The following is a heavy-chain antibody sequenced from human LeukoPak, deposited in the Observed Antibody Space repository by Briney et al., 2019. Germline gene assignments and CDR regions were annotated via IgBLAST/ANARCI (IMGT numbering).Heavy chain of an antibody. CDR1: GFTFSSYA. CDR2: ISGSGGST. V-gene: IGHV3-23*01. CDR3: AKGTVTTWPHQSYGMDV. D-gene: IGHD4-17*01. J-gene: IGHJ6*02. Sequence: HPGGSLRLSCAASGFTFSSYAMSWVRQAPGKGLEWVSAISGSGGSTYDTDSVKGRFTISRDNSKNTLYLQMNSLRAEDTAIYYCAKGTVTTWPHQSYGMDVWGQGTTVTVSS.